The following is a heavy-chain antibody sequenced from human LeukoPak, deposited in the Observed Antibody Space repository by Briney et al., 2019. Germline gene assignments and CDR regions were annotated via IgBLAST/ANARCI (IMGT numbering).Heavy chain of an antibody. Sequence: PSETLSLTCTASGGSISSYYWSWIRQPPGKGLEWIGYIYTSGSTNYNPSLKSRVTISVDTSKNQFSLKLSSVTAADTAVYYCARGSDSSSWGVDYWGQGTLVTVSS. D-gene: IGHD6-13*01. CDR2: IYTSGST. CDR3: ARGSDSSSWGVDY. CDR1: GGSISSYY. J-gene: IGHJ4*02. V-gene: IGHV4-4*09.